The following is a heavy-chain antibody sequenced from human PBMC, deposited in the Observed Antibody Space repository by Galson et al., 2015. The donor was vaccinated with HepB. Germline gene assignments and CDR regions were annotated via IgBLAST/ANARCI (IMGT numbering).Heavy chain of an antibody. CDR2: TSAYNGVS. D-gene: IGHD2-2*02. CDR1: GYTFISYG. J-gene: IGHJ6*02. V-gene: IGHV1-18*01. Sequence: SVKVSCKASGYTFISYGISWVRQAPGQGLEWMGWTSAYNGVSNYAQKLQGRVTMTTDTSTSTAYMELRSLRSDDTAVYYCARVSAAIGFDGMDVWGQGTTVTVSS. CDR3: ARVSAAIGFDGMDV.